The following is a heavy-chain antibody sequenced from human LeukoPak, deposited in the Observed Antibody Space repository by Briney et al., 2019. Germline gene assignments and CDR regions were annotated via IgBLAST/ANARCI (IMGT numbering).Heavy chain of an antibody. CDR1: GFTFSSNY. D-gene: IGHD6-19*01. Sequence: PGGSLRLSCTASGFTFSSNYMNWLRQAPGKGLEWVSVIYTGGNTYYADSVKGRFTISRDNSKNTLYLQMHSLRAEDTAVYYCASPSSGQSFDIWGQGTMVTVSS. J-gene: IGHJ3*02. V-gene: IGHV3-53*01. CDR2: IYTGGNT. CDR3: ASPSSGQSFDI.